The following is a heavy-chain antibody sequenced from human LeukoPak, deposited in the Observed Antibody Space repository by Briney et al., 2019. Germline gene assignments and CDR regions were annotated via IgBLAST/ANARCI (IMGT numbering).Heavy chain of an antibody. CDR2: ISAYNGDT. D-gene: IGHD5-24*01. CDR3: ARRRDGYNGGTLDY. CDR1: GYTFSSYG. J-gene: IGHJ4*02. Sequence: GASVKVSCKASGYTFSSYGISWVRQAPGQGLEWMGWISAYNGDTHYAQKFQGRVTMTTDTSTSTAYMELRSLRSDDTAVYYCARRRDGYNGGTLDYWGQGTLVTVSS. V-gene: IGHV1-18*01.